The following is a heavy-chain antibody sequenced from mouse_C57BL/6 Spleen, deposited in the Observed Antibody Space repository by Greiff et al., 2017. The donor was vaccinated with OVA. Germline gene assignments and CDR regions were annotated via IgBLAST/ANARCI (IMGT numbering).Heavy chain of an antibody. J-gene: IGHJ4*01. CDR1: GYTFTSYG. CDR3: AYYYGTTDAMDD. Sequence: VQLQQSGAELARPGASVKLSCKASGYTFTSYGISWVKQRTGQGLEWIGEIYPRSGNTYYNEKFKGKATLTADKSSSTAYMELRSLTSEDSAVYFCAYYYGTTDAMDDWGQGTSVTVSS. V-gene: IGHV1-81*01. CDR2: IYPRSGNT. D-gene: IGHD1-1*01.